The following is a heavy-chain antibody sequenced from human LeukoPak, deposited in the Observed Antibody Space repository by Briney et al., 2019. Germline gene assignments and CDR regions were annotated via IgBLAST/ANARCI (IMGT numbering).Heavy chain of an antibody. CDR2: FYNSGRT. J-gene: IGHJ5*02. V-gene: IGHV4-61*02. CDR1: GGSISSDLYY. D-gene: IGHD3-3*01. CDR3: ARGDLKSDWFDP. Sequence: SETLSLTCTVSGGSISSDLYYWNWIRRPAGKGLGWIGRFYNSGRTNFNPSLKSRVTISADTSKNQFSLKLRSVTAADTAVYYCARGDLKSDWFDPWGQGTLVIVST.